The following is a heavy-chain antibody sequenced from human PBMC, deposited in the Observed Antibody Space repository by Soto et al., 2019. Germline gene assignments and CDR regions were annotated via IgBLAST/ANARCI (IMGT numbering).Heavy chain of an antibody. CDR2: MSPGSGDT. D-gene: IGHD5-12*01. V-gene: IGHV1-8*01. Sequence: VQLVQSGAEVKKPGASVKVSCRASGYTISSYDINWVRQAPGQGLEWMGWMSPGSGDTGYAPSFQGSVAMTRNISINTAYLELTSLAPEDTGVYFCARDIMAPWGQGTLVTVSA. J-gene: IGHJ5*02. CDR1: GYTISSYD. CDR3: ARDIMAP.